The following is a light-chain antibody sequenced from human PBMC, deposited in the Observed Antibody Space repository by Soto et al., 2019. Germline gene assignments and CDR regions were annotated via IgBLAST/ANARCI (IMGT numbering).Light chain of an antibody. Sequence: QAVVTQEPSLTVSPGGTVTLTCGSSAGAVTGAYYPNWFQQKPGQAPRPLIYSTNNRHSGTPARFSGSLLGGKAALTLSGVQPEDEADYYCLLYHRGAQLLFGGGTKVTVL. CDR3: LLYHRGAQLL. V-gene: IGLV7-43*01. CDR2: STN. J-gene: IGLJ2*01. CDR1: AGAVTGAYY.